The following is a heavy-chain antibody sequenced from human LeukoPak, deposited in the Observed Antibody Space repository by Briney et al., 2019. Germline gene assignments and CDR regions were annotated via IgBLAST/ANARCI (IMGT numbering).Heavy chain of an antibody. CDR3: GRVSRSWYVGFKDP. J-gene: IGHJ5*02. V-gene: IGHV4-39*07. Sequence: PSETLSLTCTVSGGSISSSSYYWGWIRQPPGRGLEWIGSIYYSGSTYYNPSLKSRVTISVDTSKNQCSLKHSSVTAADTAVDCGGRVSRSWYVGFKDPWGQGTLVSVSS. D-gene: IGHD6-13*01. CDR2: IYYSGST. CDR1: GGSISSSSYY.